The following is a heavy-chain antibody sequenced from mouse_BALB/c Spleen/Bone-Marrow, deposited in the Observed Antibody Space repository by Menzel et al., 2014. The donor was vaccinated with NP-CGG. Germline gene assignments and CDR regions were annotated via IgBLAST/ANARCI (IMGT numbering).Heavy chain of an antibody. CDR1: GYTFTSYY. J-gene: IGHJ2*01. CDR3: AREANWNFDY. V-gene: IGHV1S56*01. CDR2: IYPGNVNT. D-gene: IGHD4-1*01. Sequence: QVQLQQPGPELVKPGASVRISCKAAGYTFTSYYIHWVKQRPGQGPEWIGWIYPGNVNTKYNEKFKGKATLTADKSSSTAYIQLSSLTSEDSAVYFCAREANWNFDYWGQGTTLTVSS.